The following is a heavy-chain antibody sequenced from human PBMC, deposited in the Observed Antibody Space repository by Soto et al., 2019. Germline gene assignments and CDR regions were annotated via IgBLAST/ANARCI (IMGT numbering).Heavy chain of an antibody. Sequence: ASVKVSCKASGGTFSSYAISWVRQAPGQGLEWMGGIIPIFGTANYAQKFQGRVTITADESTSTAYMELSSLRSEDTAVYYWARPRGDSQYSSSWYDAFDIWGQGTMVTVSS. J-gene: IGHJ3*02. V-gene: IGHV1-69*13. CDR1: GGTFSSYA. CDR3: ARPRGDSQYSSSWYDAFDI. D-gene: IGHD6-13*01. CDR2: IIPIFGTA.